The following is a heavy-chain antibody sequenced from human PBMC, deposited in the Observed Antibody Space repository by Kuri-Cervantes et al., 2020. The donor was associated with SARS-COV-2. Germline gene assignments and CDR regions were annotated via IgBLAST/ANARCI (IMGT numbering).Heavy chain of an antibody. D-gene: IGHD6-25*01. CDR1: GYSFTSYC. Sequence: GESLKISCKGSGYSFTSYCIGWVRQMPGKGLEWVGIIYPSNSDTRYSTSFQGQVTISTDKSISTAYLQWSRLKASDTAMYYCERDSSAQTYYWFDPWGQGTLVTVSS. CDR3: ERDSSAQTYYWFDP. J-gene: IGHJ5*02. V-gene: IGHV5-51*01. CDR2: IYPSNSDT.